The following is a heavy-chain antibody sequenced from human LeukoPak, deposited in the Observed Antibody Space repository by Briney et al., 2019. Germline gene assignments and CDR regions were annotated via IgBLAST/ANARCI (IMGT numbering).Heavy chain of an antibody. CDR1: GGSFSGYY. CDR3: ARGTVGATHLDY. J-gene: IGHJ4*02. CDR2: INHNGST. V-gene: IGHV4-34*01. Sequence: SETLSLTCAVYGGSFSGYYWSWVRQPPGKGLEGIGEINHNGSTNYNPSLKSRVTISVDTSKNQFSLKLSSVTAADTAVYYCARGTVGATHLDYWGQGTLVTVSS. D-gene: IGHD1-26*01.